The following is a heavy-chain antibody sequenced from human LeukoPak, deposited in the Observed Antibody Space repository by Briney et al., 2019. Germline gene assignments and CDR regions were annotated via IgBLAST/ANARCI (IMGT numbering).Heavy chain of an antibody. CDR3: ARGGFYCGGDCYVDY. Sequence: SETLTLTCAVYGGSFSPYYWSWIRQPPGKGLEWIGEINHSGSTNYNPSLKSRVTISVDTSKNKFSLQLSSVTAADTAVYYCARGGFYCGGDCYVDYWGQGTLVTVSS. D-gene: IGHD2-21*02. V-gene: IGHV4-34*01. CDR1: GGSFSPYY. J-gene: IGHJ4*02. CDR2: INHSGST.